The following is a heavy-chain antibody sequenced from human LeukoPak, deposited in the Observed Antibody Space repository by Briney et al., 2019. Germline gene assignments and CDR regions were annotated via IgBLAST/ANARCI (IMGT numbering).Heavy chain of an antibody. CDR1: GDSISSYY. V-gene: IGHV4-59*08. D-gene: IGHD3-3*01. J-gene: IGHJ4*02. Sequence: SETLPLTCAVSGDSISSYYWSWIRQPPGKGLEWIGFIYYSGSTNYNPSLQSRVTISVDTSKNQFSLKLSSVTAADTAVYYCARQGFWRGYFVFDYWGQGALVTVSS. CDR3: ARQGFWRGYFVFDY. CDR2: IYYSGST.